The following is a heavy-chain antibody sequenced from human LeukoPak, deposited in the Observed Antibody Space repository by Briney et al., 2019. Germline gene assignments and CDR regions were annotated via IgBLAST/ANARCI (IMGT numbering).Heavy chain of an antibody. J-gene: IGHJ4*02. CDR2: IRYDGSNK. CDR3: AKFRTTWSYFDY. V-gene: IGHV3-30*02. CDR1: GFTFSSYG. D-gene: IGHD4-11*01. Sequence: PGGSLRLSCAASGFTFSSYGMHWVRQAPGKGLEWVAFIRYDGSNKYYADSVKGRFTISRDNSTNTLYLQMNSLRAEDTAVYYCAKFRTTWSYFDYWGQGTLVTVSS.